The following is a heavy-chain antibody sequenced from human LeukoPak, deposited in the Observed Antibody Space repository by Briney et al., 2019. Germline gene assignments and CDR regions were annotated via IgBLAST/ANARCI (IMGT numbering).Heavy chain of an antibody. CDR3: ARVHSSSSQYYYYGMDV. CDR1: GGSISSYY. V-gene: IGHV4-59*01. CDR2: IYYSGST. Sequence: SETLSLTCTASGGSISSYYWSWIRQPPGKGLEWIGYIYYSGSTNYNPSLKSRVTISVDTSKNQFSLKLSSVTAADTAVYYCARVHSSSSQYYYYGMDVWGQGTTVTVSS. D-gene: IGHD6-6*01. J-gene: IGHJ6*02.